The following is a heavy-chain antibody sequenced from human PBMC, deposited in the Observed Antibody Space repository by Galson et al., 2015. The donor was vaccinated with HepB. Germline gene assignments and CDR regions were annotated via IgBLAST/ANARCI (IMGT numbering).Heavy chain of an antibody. CDR3: TTGDTAMVDFDY. D-gene: IGHD5-18*01. CDR1: GFTFSNAW. V-gene: IGHV3-15*01. Sequence: LRLSCAASGFTFSNAWMSWVRQAPGKGLEWVGRIKSKTDGGTTDYAAPVKGRFTISRDDSKNTLYLQMNSLKTEDTAVYYCTTGDTAMVDFDYWGQGTLVTVSS. J-gene: IGHJ4*02. CDR2: IKSKTDGGTT.